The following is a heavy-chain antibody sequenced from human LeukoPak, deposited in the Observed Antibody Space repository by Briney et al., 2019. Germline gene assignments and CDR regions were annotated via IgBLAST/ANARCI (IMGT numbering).Heavy chain of an antibody. Sequence: HSGGSLRLSCVASGFTFSSYWMHWVRQAPGKGLVWVSRINSDGSSTSYADSVKGRFTISRDNAKNTLYLQMNSLRAEDTAVYYCARSDHYYGSGSYLDWFDPWGQGTLVTVSS. D-gene: IGHD3-10*01. CDR2: INSDGSST. J-gene: IGHJ5*02. CDR3: ARSDHYYGSGSYLDWFDP. CDR1: GFTFSSYW. V-gene: IGHV3-74*01.